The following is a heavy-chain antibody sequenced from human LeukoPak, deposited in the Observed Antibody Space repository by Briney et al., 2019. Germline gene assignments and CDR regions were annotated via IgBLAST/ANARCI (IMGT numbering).Heavy chain of an antibody. Sequence: PSETLSLTCTVSGGSFRGDYWSWIRHPPGKGLQFIGEIDHSGRTDYNPSLRSRGTISVDKSKNQFSLRLSSVTAADTAVYYCARGRRFGLTRYGLDVWGQGTTVTVSS. J-gene: IGHJ6*02. CDR2: IDHSGRT. CDR1: GGSFRGDY. CDR3: ARGRRFGLTRYGLDV. D-gene: IGHD3-3*01. V-gene: IGHV4-34*01.